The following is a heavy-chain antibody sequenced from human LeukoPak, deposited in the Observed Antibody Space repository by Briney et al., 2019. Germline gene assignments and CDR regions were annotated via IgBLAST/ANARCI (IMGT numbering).Heavy chain of an antibody. J-gene: IGHJ4*02. CDR2: ISSSSSYI. D-gene: IGHD2-15*01. Sequence: GGSLRLSCAASGFTFSSYSIKWVRQAPGKVLEWVSSISSSSSYIYYADSVKGRFTISRDNAKNSLYLQMNSLRGEDTAVYYCASCSGGSCYLDYWGQGTLVTVSS. V-gene: IGHV3-21*01. CDR1: GFTFSSYS. CDR3: ASCSGGSCYLDY.